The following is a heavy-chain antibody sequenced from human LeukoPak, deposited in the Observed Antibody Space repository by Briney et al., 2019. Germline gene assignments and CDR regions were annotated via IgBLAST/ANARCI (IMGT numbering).Heavy chain of an antibody. CDR2: IYWDDDK. J-gene: IGHJ4*02. Sequence: GSGPTLVNPTQTLTLTCTFSGFSLSTYGVTLGWIRQPPGKALEWLALIYWDDDKRYSPSLKSRLTITKDTSKNQVVLTMTNMDPVDTATYYCARAGTNYDYVWGSYNYWGQGTLVTVSS. D-gene: IGHD3-16*01. CDR3: ARAGTNYDYVWGSYNY. V-gene: IGHV2-5*02. CDR1: GFSLSTYGVT.